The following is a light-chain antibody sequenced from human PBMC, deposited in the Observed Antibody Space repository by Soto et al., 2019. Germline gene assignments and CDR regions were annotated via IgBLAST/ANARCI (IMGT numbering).Light chain of an antibody. Sequence: DIQMTQSPSSLSASVVDRVTITCRASQGISTYLNWYQQKPGKAPRLLIYAASSLQSGVPSRFSGSGSGTEFTLTIDGLQPEDFAVYYCQQSYITPPITFGQGTRLEIK. V-gene: IGKV1-39*01. CDR2: AAS. CDR1: QGISTY. J-gene: IGKJ5*01. CDR3: QQSYITPPIT.